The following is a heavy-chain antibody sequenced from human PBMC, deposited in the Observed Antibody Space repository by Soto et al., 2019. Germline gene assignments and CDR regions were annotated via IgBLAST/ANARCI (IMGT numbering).Heavy chain of an antibody. J-gene: IGHJ4*02. CDR2: ISGSGTYT. D-gene: IGHD2-21*01. V-gene: IGHV3-11*06. CDR3: ARDPPAYTSGQNYFDN. Sequence: QVQLVESGGDLVKPGGSLRLSCAASGFTFSDYYMSWIRQAPGKGLEWVADISGSGTYTDYADSVKGRFTISRDNAESSLYLHMDSLRADDTAVYYCARDPPAYTSGQNYFDNWCQGTLVTFSS. CDR1: GFTFSDYY.